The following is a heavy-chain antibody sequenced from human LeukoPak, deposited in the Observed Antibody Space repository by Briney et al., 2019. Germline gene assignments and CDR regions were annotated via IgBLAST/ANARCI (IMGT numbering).Heavy chain of an antibody. D-gene: IGHD5-18*01. Sequence: SVKVSCKASGGTFCSYAISWVRQAPGQGLEWMGGIIPIFGTANYAQKFQGRVTITADESTSTAYMELSSLRSEDTAVYYCASSPVTWIQLWFGYWGQGTLVTVSS. CDR1: GGTFCSYA. CDR3: ASSPVTWIQLWFGY. V-gene: IGHV1-69*01. J-gene: IGHJ4*02. CDR2: IIPIFGTA.